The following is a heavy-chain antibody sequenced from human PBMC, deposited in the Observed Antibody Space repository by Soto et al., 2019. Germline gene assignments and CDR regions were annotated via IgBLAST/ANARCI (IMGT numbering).Heavy chain of an antibody. CDR3: SRERAAYYDRLTGYYNPYY. V-gene: IGHV3-33*01. Sequence: QVQLVESGGGVVQPGRSLRLSCAASGFTFSSYCMHWVRQAPGKGLEWVAVIWYDGSNKYYADSVKGRFTISRDNSKNTLYLQMKSLRAEDTAVYYCSRERAAYYDRLTGYYNPYYWGQGTLVTVSS. CDR1: GFTFSSYC. CDR2: IWYDGSNK. D-gene: IGHD3-9*01. J-gene: IGHJ4*02.